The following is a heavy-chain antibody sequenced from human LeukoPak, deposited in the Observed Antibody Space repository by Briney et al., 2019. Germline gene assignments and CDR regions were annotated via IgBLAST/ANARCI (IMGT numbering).Heavy chain of an antibody. J-gene: IGHJ4*02. V-gene: IGHV3-11*01. CDR3: AKDPVHYGSGSYAGY. CDR2: ISSSGSTI. Sequence: GGSLRLPCAASGFTFSDYYMSWIRQAPGKGLEWVSYISSSGSTIYYADSVKGRFTISRDNAKNSLYLQMNSLRAEDTAVYYCAKDPVHYGSGSYAGYWGQGTLVTVSS. D-gene: IGHD3-10*01. CDR1: GFTFSDYY.